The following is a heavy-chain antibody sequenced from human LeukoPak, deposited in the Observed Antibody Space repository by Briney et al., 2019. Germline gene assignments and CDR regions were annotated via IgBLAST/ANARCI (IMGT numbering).Heavy chain of an antibody. CDR2: ISGSGGST. V-gene: IGHV3-23*01. CDR3: AKGIVVVPAATIDY. Sequence: PGGSLRLSCAASGFTFSSYGMSWVRQAPGKGLEGVSAISGSGGSTYYEDSVKGRFTISRDKSKNTLYLQMNSLRAEDTAVYYCAKGIVVVPAATIDYWGQGTLVTVSS. J-gene: IGHJ4*02. D-gene: IGHD2-2*01. CDR1: GFTFSSYG.